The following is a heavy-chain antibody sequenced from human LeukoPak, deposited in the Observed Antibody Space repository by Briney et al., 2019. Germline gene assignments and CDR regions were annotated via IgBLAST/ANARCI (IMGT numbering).Heavy chain of an antibody. D-gene: IGHD3-10*01. CDR3: ARGARAPLWFGELFGQRYNWFDP. V-gene: IGHV4-34*01. CDR2: INHSGST. J-gene: IGHJ5*02. CDR1: GGSFSGYY. Sequence: SETLSLTCAVYGGSFSGYYWSWIRQPPGKGLEWIGEINHSGSTNYNPSLKSRVTISVDTSKNQFSLKLSSVTAADTAVYYCARGARAPLWFGELFGQRYNWFDPWGQGTLVTVSS.